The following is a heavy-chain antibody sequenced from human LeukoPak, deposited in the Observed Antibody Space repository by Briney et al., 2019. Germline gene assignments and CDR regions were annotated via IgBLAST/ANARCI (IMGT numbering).Heavy chain of an antibody. CDR2: ISGSGGST. V-gene: IGHV3-23*01. Sequence: GGSLRLSCVASGFTFSSYAMSWVRQAPGKGLEWVSGISGSGGSTYYADSVKGRFTISRDNSKNTLFLQMNSLRAEDTAVYYCAKETYSSGWYPYFVYWGQGTLVTVSS. CDR1: GFTFSSYA. CDR3: AKETYSSGWYPYFVY. J-gene: IGHJ4*02. D-gene: IGHD6-19*01.